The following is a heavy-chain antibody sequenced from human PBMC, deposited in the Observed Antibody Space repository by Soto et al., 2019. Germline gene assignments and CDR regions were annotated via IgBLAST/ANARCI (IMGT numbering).Heavy chain of an antibody. V-gene: IGHV4-30-4*01. CDR2: IYYRAMP. D-gene: IGHD6-13*01. Sequence: PSETLSLTCNVSGGSITRGDYYWSWLRQPPGKGLEWIGYIYYRAMPYYNPSLKSRVTISVDTSKNQFSLSMTSVTAADTAVYYCARGSALLFYYFDHWGQGTPVTVSS. CDR3: ARGSALLFYYFDH. J-gene: IGHJ4*02. CDR1: GGSITRGDYY.